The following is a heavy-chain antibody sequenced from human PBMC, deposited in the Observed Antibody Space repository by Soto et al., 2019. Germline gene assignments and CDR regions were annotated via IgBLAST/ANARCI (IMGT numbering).Heavy chain of an antibody. D-gene: IGHD6-13*01. CDR2: ISYDGSNK. J-gene: IGHJ4*02. V-gene: IGHV3-30-3*01. CDR3: ARGARIAAAGNYFDY. CDR1: GFTFSSYA. Sequence: QVQLVESGGGVVQPGRSLRLSCAASGFTFSSYAMHWVRQAPGKGLEWVAVISYDGSNKYYADSVKGRFTISRDNSKNTLYLQMNSLRAEDTAVYYCARGARIAAAGNYFDYWGQGTLVTVSS.